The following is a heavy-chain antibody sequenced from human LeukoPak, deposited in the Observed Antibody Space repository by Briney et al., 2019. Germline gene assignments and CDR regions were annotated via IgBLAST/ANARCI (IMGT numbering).Heavy chain of an antibody. CDR3: ARGDYYNLLTSSYTFCFDP. CDR1: GYTFTSFG. Sequence: ASVKVSCKASGYTFTSFGISWVRQAPGQGLEWVGWISAYNGHTNSAQKLQGGVTMTTDTSTSTASMELTSLTSDDTAVYFCARGDYYNLLTSSYTFCFDPWGQGTLVTVSS. CDR2: ISAYNGHT. D-gene: IGHD3-9*01. V-gene: IGHV1-18*01. J-gene: IGHJ5*02.